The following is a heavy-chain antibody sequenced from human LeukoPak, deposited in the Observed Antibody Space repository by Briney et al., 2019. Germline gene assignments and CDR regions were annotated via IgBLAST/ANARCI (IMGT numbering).Heavy chain of an antibody. CDR1: GGSISTYY. CDR2: IYYRGST. V-gene: IGHV4-59*08. J-gene: IGHJ4*02. Sequence: KPSETLSLTCTVSGGSISTYYWSWIRQPPGKGLEWIGYIYYRGSTNYNPSLKSRVTISVDMSKNQFSLKLSSVTAADTAVYYCARLSPRDGYNYFDYWGQGTLVTVSS. D-gene: IGHD5-24*01. CDR3: ARLSPRDGYNYFDY.